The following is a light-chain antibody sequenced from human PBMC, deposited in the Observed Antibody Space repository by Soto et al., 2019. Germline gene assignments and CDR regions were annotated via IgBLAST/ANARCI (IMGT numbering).Light chain of an antibody. CDR2: DAS. V-gene: IGKV1-5*01. CDR1: QTITNW. CDR3: QQCKSFWT. J-gene: IGKJ1*01. Sequence: DIQMTQSPSILSASVGDRVTITCRSSQTITNWLAWYQQKPGKAPRLLIYDASSLESWVPSRFSGSGSGTEFTLTISSLQSEDFATYYCQQCKSFWTFGQGTKVDIK.